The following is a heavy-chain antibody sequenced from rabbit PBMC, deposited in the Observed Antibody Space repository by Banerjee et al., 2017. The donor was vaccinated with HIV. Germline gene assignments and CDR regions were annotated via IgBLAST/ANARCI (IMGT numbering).Heavy chain of an antibody. Sequence: QSLEESGGDLVKPGASLTLTCKASGFTFSSYYMSWVRQAPGKGLEWIGYIDPIFGNTYYASWVNGRFTISSHNAQNTLYLQLNSLTVADTATYFCVRGTYAATSDYPIYYFNLWGQGTLVTVS. CDR1: GFTFSSYY. V-gene: IGHV1S7*01. J-gene: IGHJ4*01. CDR2: IDPIFGNT. CDR3: VRGTYAATSDYPIYYFNL. D-gene: IGHD8-1*01.